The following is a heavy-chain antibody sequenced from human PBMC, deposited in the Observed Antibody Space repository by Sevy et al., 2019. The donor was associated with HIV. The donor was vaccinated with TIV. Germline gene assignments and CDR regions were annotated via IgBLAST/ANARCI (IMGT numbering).Heavy chain of an antibody. CDR3: AKASIAVAGTTEYFQH. J-gene: IGHJ1*01. CDR2: ISGSGGST. CDR1: GFTFSSYA. Sequence: GSLRLSCAASGFTFSSYAMSWVRQAPGKGLEWVSAISGSGGSTYYADSVKGRFTISRDNSKNTLYLQMNSLRAEDTAVYYCAKASIAVAGTTEYFQHWGQGTLVTVSS. V-gene: IGHV3-23*01. D-gene: IGHD6-19*01.